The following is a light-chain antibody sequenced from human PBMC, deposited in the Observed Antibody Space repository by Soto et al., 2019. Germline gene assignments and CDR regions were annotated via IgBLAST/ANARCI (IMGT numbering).Light chain of an antibody. Sequence: EIVLTQSPSTLSLSVGDRATLSCRAGQSVSAYVGWYQQKPGQPPRLLFFDASSRATGVPPRFSAGGSGTDFTLTISSLQPEDFAVYYCQQRYNWPPTFGGGTKVDI. CDR3: QQRYNWPPT. CDR2: DAS. CDR1: QSVSAY. V-gene: IGKV3-11*01. J-gene: IGKJ4*01.